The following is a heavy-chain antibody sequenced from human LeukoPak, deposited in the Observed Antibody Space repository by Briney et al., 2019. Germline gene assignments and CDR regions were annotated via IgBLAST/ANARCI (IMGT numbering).Heavy chain of an antibody. V-gene: IGHV3-33*01. CDR1: GFTFSSYG. D-gene: IGHD1-26*01. J-gene: IGHJ6*02. CDR2: IWYDGSNK. CDR3: ARDIDDYYYGMDV. Sequence: PGGSLRLSCAASGFTFSSYGMHWVRQAPGKGLEWVAVIWYDGSNKYYADSVKGRFTISRDNSKNTLYLQMDSLRAEDTAVYYCARDIDDYYYGMDVWGQGTTVTVSS.